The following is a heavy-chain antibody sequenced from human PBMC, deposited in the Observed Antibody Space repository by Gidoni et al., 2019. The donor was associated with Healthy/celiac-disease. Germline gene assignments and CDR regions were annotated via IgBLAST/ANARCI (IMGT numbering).Heavy chain of an antibody. D-gene: IGHD3-10*01. CDR2: ISGSGGST. CDR1: GFTFSSYA. Sequence: EVQLLESGGGLVQRGGSLRLSCAASGFTFSSYAMSWVGQAPGKGLEWGAAISGSGGSTYYADSVKGRFTISRDNSKNTLYLQMNSLRAEDTAVYYCAKGGEYYGSGSYYPIYYYYYMDVWGKGTTVTVSS. J-gene: IGHJ6*03. CDR3: AKGGEYYGSGSYYPIYYYYYMDV. V-gene: IGHV3-23*01.